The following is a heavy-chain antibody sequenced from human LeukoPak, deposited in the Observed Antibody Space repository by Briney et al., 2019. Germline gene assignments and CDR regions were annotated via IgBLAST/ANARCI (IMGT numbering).Heavy chain of an antibody. V-gene: IGHV4-4*09. Sequence: SKTLSLTCTVSGGFISGYYWSWMRQSPGQGLEWIAYIHSGGYTNYNPSLRSRVTISVDPSRNQFPLQVTSVTAADTAVYFCAKRQGPMSGDYDYFDPWGQGILVTVSS. J-gene: IGHJ5*02. D-gene: IGHD5-12*01. CDR2: IHSGGYT. CDR3: AKRQGPMSGDYDYFDP. CDR1: GGFISGYY.